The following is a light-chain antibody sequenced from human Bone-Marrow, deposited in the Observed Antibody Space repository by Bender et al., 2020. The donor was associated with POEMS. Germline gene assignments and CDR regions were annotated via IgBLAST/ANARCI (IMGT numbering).Light chain of an antibody. V-gene: IGLV6-57*02. CDR1: SGRIGSNY. CDR2: DYN. J-gene: IGLJ3*02. CDR3: GSYAGTKWV. Sequence: NFMLTQPHFVSESPGKTVIISCTGSSGRIGSNYVQWYQQRPGSVPSILIYDYNRRPSGVPDRFSASKSGNTASLTVSGLQAEDEADYYCGSYAGTKWVFGGGTKLTVL.